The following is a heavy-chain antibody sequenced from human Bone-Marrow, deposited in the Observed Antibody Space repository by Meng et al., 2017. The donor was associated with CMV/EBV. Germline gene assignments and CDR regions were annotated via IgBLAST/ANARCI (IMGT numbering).Heavy chain of an antibody. D-gene: IGHD2-15*01. CDR2: IYYSGST. CDR3: ARGGGSSDY. V-gene: IGHV4-59*01. J-gene: IGHJ4*02. CDR1: GASISSYY. Sequence: AETRSLTCTVSGASISSYYWSWIRQPPGKGLEWIGYIYYSGSTNYNPSLKSRVTISVDTSKNQFSLRLTSVTAADTAVYYCARGGGSSDYWGQGTLVTVSS.